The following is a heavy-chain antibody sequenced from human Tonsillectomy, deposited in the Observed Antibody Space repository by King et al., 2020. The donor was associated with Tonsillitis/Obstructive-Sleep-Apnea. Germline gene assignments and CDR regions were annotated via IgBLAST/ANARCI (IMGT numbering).Heavy chain of an antibody. CDR3: ASQYYDSSGYLYFDY. CDR2: INHSGST. J-gene: IGHJ4*02. Sequence: VQLQQWGAGLLKPSETLSLTCAVYGGSFSGYYWSWIRQPPGKGLEWIGEINHSGSTNYNPSLKSRVTISVDTSKNQFSLKLSPVTAADTAVYYCASQYYDSSGYLYFDYWGQGTLVTVSS. V-gene: IGHV4-34*01. D-gene: IGHD3-22*01. CDR1: GGSFSGYY.